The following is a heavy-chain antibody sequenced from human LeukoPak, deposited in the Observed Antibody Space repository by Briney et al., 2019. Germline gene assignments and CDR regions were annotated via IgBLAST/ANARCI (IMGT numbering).Heavy chain of an antibody. J-gene: IGHJ4*02. CDR2: ISWNSGSI. CDR3: AKDSGYYDSSGSEPS. D-gene: IGHD3-22*01. CDR1: GFTVSSNY. Sequence: GGSLRLSCAASGFTVSSNYMSWVRQAPGKGLEWVSVISWNSGSIGYADSVKGRFTISRDNAKNSLYLQMNSLRAEDTALYYCAKDSGYYDSSGSEPSWGQGTLVTVSS. V-gene: IGHV3-9*01.